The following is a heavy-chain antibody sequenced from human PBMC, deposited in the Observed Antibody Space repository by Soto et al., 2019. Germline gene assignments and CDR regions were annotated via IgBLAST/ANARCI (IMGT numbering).Heavy chain of an antibody. J-gene: IGHJ4*02. Sequence: PWGSLRLSCAASGFTFSNFGMHWVRQAPGKGLEWVTVIWSDGSTKYYSDSVKGRFTISRDNSENTLYLQMNSLRAEDTAVYYCVRDPPYCSGGTCYSVGFDFWGQGALVTVSS. D-gene: IGHD2-15*01. CDR2: IWSDGSTK. CDR3: VRDPPYCSGGTCYSVGFDF. CDR1: GFTFSNFG. V-gene: IGHV3-33*01.